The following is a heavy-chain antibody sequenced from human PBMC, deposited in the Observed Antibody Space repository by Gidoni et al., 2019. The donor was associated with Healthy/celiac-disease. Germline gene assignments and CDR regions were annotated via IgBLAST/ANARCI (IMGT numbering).Heavy chain of an antibody. CDR2: IRGSGGST. D-gene: IGHD3-22*01. J-gene: IGHJ3*02. CDR3: AKDLDYYDSSGDAFDI. V-gene: IGHV3-23*01. Sequence: EVQLLESGGGLVQPGGSLRLSCAASGFTFSSDAMGWGRQAPGKGLEWVSAIRGSGGSTYYADSVKGRFTISRDNSKNTLYLQMNSLRAEDTAVYYCAKDLDYYDSSGDAFDIWGQGTMVTVSS. CDR1: GFTFSSDA.